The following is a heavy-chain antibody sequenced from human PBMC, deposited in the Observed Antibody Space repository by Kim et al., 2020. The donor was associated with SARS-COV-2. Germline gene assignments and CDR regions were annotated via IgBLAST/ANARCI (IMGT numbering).Heavy chain of an antibody. J-gene: IGHJ4*02. CDR2: ISWSGSNI. CDR3: GKDGYFDKSGPTY. D-gene: IGHD3-22*01. CDR1: GFNFGDYA. V-gene: IGHV3-9*01. Sequence: GGSLRLSCVGSGFNFGDYAVHWVRQAPGKGLEWVAGISWSGSNIAYADSVEGRVTISRDSAKVSLQMNSLGAEDTAVYYCGKDGYFDKSGPTYWGQGTKVTVSS.